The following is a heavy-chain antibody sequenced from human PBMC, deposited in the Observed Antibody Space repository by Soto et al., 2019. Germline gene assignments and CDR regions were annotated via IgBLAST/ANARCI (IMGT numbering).Heavy chain of an antibody. D-gene: IGHD2-15*01. V-gene: IGHV5-10-1*01. CDR1: GYSFTTYW. Sequence: GESLEISCKGSGYSFTTYWISWVRQMPGKGLEWMGRIDPTDSDTYYSPSFQGHVTFSADKSISTVYLQWSSLKASDTAMYYCATHGAQVVRGWFDPWGQGTLVTVSS. CDR2: IDPTDSDT. CDR3: ATHGAQVVRGWFDP. J-gene: IGHJ5*02.